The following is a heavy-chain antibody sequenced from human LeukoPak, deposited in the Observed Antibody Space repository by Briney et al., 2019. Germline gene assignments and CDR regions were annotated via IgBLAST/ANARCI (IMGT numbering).Heavy chain of an antibody. CDR3: AKQLTGTKSFDY. Sequence: XXPXKGXXXVSRINSDGSSTSYADSVKGRFTISRDNAKNTLYLQMNSLRAEDTAIYYCAKQLTGTKSFDYWGQGTLVTVSS. V-gene: IGHV3-74*01. CDR2: INSDGSST. J-gene: IGHJ4*02. D-gene: IGHD1-14*01.